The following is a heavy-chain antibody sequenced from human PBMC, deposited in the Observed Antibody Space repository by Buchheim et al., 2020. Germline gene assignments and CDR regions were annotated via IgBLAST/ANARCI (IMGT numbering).Heavy chain of an antibody. CDR1: GFTFSTYS. D-gene: IGHD4-23*01. V-gene: IGHV3-48*01. Sequence: EVQLVESGGGLVQPGGSLRLSCAASGFTFSTYSMNWVRQAPGKGLECVAYIGSGSRTMYYADSVKGRFIISRDNAKNSLYLQMNSLRAEDTAVYYCARPYFGDNSVRTLAYWGRGTL. CDR3: ARPYFGDNSVRTLAY. J-gene: IGHJ4*02. CDR2: IGSGSRTM.